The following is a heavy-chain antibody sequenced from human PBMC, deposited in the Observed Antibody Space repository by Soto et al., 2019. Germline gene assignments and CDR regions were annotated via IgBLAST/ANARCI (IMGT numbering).Heavy chain of an antibody. J-gene: IGHJ5*02. CDR1: GDSISSYY. V-gene: IGHV4-59*01. Sequence: SETLSLTCTVSGDSISSYYWSWIRQPPGKGLEWVGYVYNSGRTNYNPSLKSRVTISIDTSKNHFSLKLSSVTAADTAIYYCARGPRRDGYDFWWFDPWGQGTLVTVS. CDR2: VYNSGRT. D-gene: IGHD3-3*01. CDR3: ARGPRRDGYDFWWFDP.